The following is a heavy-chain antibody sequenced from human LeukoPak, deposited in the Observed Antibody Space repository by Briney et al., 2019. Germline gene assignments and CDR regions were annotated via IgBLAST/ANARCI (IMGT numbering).Heavy chain of an antibody. D-gene: IGHD2-21*01. V-gene: IGHV3-66*04. CDR1: GFSFSRYY. CDR3: ARQGFDSGFDY. CDR2: LFSGGDT. Sequence: GGSLRLSCTASGFSFSRYYMSWVRQAPGKGLEWISVLFSGGDTYYTDSVKDRFGVSRDSSSETLFLQMNSLRVDDTAVYYCARQGFDSGFDYWGHGTTVTVSS. J-gene: IGHJ4*01.